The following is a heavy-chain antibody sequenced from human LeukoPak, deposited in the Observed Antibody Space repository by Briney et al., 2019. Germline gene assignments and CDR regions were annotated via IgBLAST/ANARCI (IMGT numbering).Heavy chain of an antibody. Sequence: GASVKVSCKASGYTFIGYYMHWVRQAPGQGLEWMGWINLNSGGTKYAQKFQGRVTMTRDTSITPAYMELSRLRSDDTAVYYCARESAAAGDLSFDYWGQGTLATVSS. CDR1: GYTFIGYY. CDR2: INLNSGGT. V-gene: IGHV1-2*02. J-gene: IGHJ4*02. CDR3: ARESAAAGDLSFDY. D-gene: IGHD6-13*01.